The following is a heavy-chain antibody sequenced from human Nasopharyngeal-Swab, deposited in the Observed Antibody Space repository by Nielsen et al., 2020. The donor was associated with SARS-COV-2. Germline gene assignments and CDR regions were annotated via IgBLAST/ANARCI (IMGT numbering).Heavy chain of an antibody. CDR3: ARRALRYFDWLLPYFDY. V-gene: IGHV4-34*01. CDR1: GGSFSGYY. Sequence: SETLSPTCAVYGGSFSGYYWSWIRQPPGKGLEWIGEINHSGSTNYNPSLKSRVTISVDTSKNQFSLKLSSVTAADTAVYYCARRALRYFDWLLPYFDYWGQGTLVTVSS. J-gene: IGHJ4*02. D-gene: IGHD3-9*01. CDR2: INHSGST.